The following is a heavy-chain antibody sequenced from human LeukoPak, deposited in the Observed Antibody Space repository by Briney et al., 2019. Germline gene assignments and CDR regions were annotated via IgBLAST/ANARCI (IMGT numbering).Heavy chain of an antibody. D-gene: IGHD6-25*01. Sequence: SETLSLTCTVSGGSISSGGYYWSWIRQPPGKGLEWIGYIYHSGSTYYNPSLKSRVTISVDRSKNQFSLKLSSVTAADTAVYYCARVEKDSSDFDYWGQGTLVTVSS. J-gene: IGHJ4*02. CDR2: IYHSGST. CDR3: ARVEKDSSDFDY. CDR1: GGSISSGGYY. V-gene: IGHV4-30-2*01.